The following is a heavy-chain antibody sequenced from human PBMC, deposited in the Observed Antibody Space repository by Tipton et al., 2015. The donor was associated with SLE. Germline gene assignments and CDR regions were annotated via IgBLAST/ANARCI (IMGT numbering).Heavy chain of an antibody. D-gene: IGHD2-8*02. CDR1: GGSIISGDYY. CDR2: IYYSGST. J-gene: IGHJ4*02. V-gene: IGHV4-31*03. Sequence: TLSLTCTVSGGSIISGDYYWSWIRQLPGKGLEWIGYIYYSGSTYYNPSLESRLTISVDTSKNQFSLKLSSVTAADTAVYYCARDVGGYNTGWFPYYFDYWGQGTLVTVSS. CDR3: ARDVGGYNTGWFPYYFDY.